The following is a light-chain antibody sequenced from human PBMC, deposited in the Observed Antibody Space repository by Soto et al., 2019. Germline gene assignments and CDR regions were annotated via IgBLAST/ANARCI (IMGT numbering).Light chain of an antibody. CDR3: QQLNTYPPWT. Sequence: DIQLTQSPSFLSSSLGDRVTITCRASQGISSYLAWYQQKPGKAPELLIYAASTLQSGVPSRFSGSGSGTDFTLTISSLQPEDSATYYCQQLNTYPPWTFGQGTKVDI. J-gene: IGKJ1*01. CDR1: QGISSY. CDR2: AAS. V-gene: IGKV1-9*01.